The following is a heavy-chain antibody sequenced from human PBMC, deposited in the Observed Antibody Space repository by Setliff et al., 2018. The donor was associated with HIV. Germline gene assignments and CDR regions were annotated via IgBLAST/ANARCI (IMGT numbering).Heavy chain of an antibody. Sequence: SETLSLTCTVSGGSISGDFWTWIRQPAGEGLEWIGRTHASGTTQCEPSLKNRCSMSIDTPKNQFSLKLSSVTAADTAVYYCVRASDLNYYGMDVWGQGTTVTVSS. V-gene: IGHV4-4*07. CDR3: VRASDLNYYGMDV. CDR1: GGSISGDF. J-gene: IGHJ6*02. CDR2: THASGTT.